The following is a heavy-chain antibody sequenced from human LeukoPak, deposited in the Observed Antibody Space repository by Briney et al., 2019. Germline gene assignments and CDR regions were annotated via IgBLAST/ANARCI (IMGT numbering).Heavy chain of an antibody. J-gene: IGHJ2*01. CDR2: IYYSGST. D-gene: IGHD3-22*01. V-gene: IGHV4-59*01. CDR1: GGSISSYY. CDR3: ARLRHYYDSSGYSQTDWYFDL. Sequence: SETLSLTCTVSGGSISSYYWSWIRQPPGKGLEWLGYIYYSGSTNYNPSLKSRVTISVDTSKNQFSLKLSSVTAADTAVYYCARLRHYYDSSGYSQTDWYFDLWGRGTLVTVSS.